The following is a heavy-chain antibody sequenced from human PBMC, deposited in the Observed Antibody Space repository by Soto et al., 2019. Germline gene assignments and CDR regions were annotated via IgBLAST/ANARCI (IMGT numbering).Heavy chain of an antibody. CDR1: GYTFTSYG. Sequence: ASVKVSCKASGYTFTSYGISWVRQAPGQGLEWMGWISAYNGNTNYAQKLQGRVTMTTDTSTSTAYMELRSLRSDDTAVYYCARDVNYYDSSGYYADFDYWGQGTLVNVSS. CDR3: ARDVNYYDSSGYYADFDY. J-gene: IGHJ4*02. D-gene: IGHD3-22*01. CDR2: ISAYNGNT. V-gene: IGHV1-18*01.